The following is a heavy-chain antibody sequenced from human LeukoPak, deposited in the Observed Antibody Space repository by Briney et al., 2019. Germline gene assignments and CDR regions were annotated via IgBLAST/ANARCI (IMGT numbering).Heavy chain of an antibody. CDR3: AKRRTTVITMDYFDY. J-gene: IGHJ4*02. V-gene: IGHV3-23*01. Sequence: GGSLRLSCAASGFTFSSYAMSWVRQAPGKGLEWVSAISGGAGTPYYADSVKGRFTISRDNSKNTLYLQMSSLRAEDTAVYYCAKRRTTVITMDYFDYWGQGTLVTVSS. CDR1: GFTFSSYA. CDR2: ISGGAGTP. D-gene: IGHD4-17*01.